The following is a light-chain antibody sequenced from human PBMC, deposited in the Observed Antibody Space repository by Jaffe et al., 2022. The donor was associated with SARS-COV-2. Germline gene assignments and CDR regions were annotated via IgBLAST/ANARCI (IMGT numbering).Light chain of an antibody. J-gene: IGKJ1*01. Sequence: EIVMTQSPATLSLSPGERATLSCRASQSVSRFLAWYQQKPGQAPRLLIYDASNRATGIPVRFSGSGSGTDFTLTITTLEPEDCAVYYCQQRSNWPWTFGQGTKVEIK. V-gene: IGKV3-11*01. CDR2: DAS. CDR1: QSVSRF. CDR3: QQRSNWPWT.